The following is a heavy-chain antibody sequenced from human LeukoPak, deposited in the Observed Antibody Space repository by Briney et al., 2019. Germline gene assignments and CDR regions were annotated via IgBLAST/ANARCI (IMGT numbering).Heavy chain of an antibody. CDR3: ARVPSSWTQNWLDP. CDR2: INPNSGGT. D-gene: IGHD6-13*01. CDR1: GYTFTGYY. J-gene: IGHJ5*02. V-gene: IGHV1-2*04. Sequence: ASVKVSCKASGYTFTGYYMHWVRQAPGQGLEWMGWINPNSGGTNYAQKFQGWVTMTRDTSISTAYMELSRLRSDDTAVYYCARVPSSWTQNWLDPWGQGTLVTVSS.